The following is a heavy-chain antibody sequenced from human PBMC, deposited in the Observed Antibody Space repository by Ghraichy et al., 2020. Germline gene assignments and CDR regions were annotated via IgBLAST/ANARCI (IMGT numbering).Heavy chain of an antibody. V-gene: IGHV3-33*01. CDR1: GFTFSGYA. Sequence: GGSLRLSCVASGFTFSGYAMHWVRQAPGRGLDWVGFIWYDGSNKDYADSVKGRFTISRDNSKNTVYLQMNSLRADDTAVYYCAGDPPKGNWYLDLWGRGTLVTVSS. J-gene: IGHJ2*01. CDR2: IWYDGSNK. CDR3: AGDPPKGNWYLDL.